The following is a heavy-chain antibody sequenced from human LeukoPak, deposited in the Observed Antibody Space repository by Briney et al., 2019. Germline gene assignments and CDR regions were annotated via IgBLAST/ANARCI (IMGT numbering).Heavy chain of an antibody. D-gene: IGHD3-22*01. Sequence: PGGSLRLSCAASGFTFSSYAMTWVRQAPGKGLEWVSTLSSSGNSTYYADSVKGRFTISRDDSKNTLFLQMNSLRAEDTAVYYCARDRMNYYDTSGYYSFDYWGQGILVTVSS. CDR1: GFTFSSYA. CDR2: LSSSGNST. J-gene: IGHJ4*02. CDR3: ARDRMNYYDTSGYYSFDY. V-gene: IGHV3-23*01.